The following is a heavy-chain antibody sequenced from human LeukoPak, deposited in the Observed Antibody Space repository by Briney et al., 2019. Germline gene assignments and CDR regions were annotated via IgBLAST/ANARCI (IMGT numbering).Heavy chain of an antibody. CDR3: AKAGGSLPNDAFDI. CDR1: GFTFSSYG. J-gene: IGHJ3*02. V-gene: IGHV3-30*18. CDR2: ISYDGSNK. Sequence: GRSLRLSCAASGFTFSSYGMHWVRQAPGKGLEWVAVISYDGSNKYYADSVKGRFTISRDNSENTLYLQMNSLRAEDTAVYYCAKAGGSLPNDAFDIWGQGTMVTVSS. D-gene: IGHD2-15*01.